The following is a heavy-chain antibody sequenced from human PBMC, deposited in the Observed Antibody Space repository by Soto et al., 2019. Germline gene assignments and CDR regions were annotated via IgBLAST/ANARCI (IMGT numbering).Heavy chain of an antibody. V-gene: IGHV1-8*01. CDR1: GYTFTRYD. CDR3: AREVNCYGMDV. Sequence: QVQLVQSGAEVKKPGASVKVSCKASGYTFTRYDINWVRQATGQGLERMGWMNPNSGNTGYAQKLQGTVIMTRNTSISTAYMELSSLRSEVTAVYYCAREVNCYGMDVWGHGTTVNVSS. CDR2: MNPNSGNT. J-gene: IGHJ6*02.